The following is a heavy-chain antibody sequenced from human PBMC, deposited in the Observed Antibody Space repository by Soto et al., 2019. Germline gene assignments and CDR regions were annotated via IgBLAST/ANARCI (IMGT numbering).Heavy chain of an antibody. CDR1: GGSISSSSYY. J-gene: IGHJ6*02. CDR3: ANPIAVAPLGMDV. Sequence: QLQLQESGPGLVKPSETLSLTCTVSGGSISSSSYYWGWIRQPPGKGLEWIGSIYYSGSTYYNPSLKSRVTISVDTSKNQFSLKLSSVTAADTAVYYCANPIAVAPLGMDVWGQGTTVTVSS. V-gene: IGHV4-39*01. D-gene: IGHD6-19*01. CDR2: IYYSGST.